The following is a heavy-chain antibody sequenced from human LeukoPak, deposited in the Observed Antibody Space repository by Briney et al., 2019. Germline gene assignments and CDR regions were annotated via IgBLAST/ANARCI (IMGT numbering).Heavy chain of an antibody. CDR3: AREVQNKYDFWSGYYLGVFDP. CDR1: GYTFTGYY. J-gene: IGHJ5*02. Sequence: ASVKVSCKASGYTFTGYYMHWVRQAPGQGLEWMGWINPNSGGTNYAQKFQGRVTITADESTSTAYMELSSLRSEDTAVYYCAREVQNKYDFWSGYYLGVFDPWGQGTLVTVSS. V-gene: IGHV1-2*02. CDR2: INPNSGGT. D-gene: IGHD3-3*01.